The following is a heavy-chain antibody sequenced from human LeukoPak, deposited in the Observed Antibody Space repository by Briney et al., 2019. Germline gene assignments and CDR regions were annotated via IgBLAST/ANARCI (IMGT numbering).Heavy chain of an antibody. D-gene: IGHD2-2*01. V-gene: IGHV4-38-2*02. J-gene: IGHJ4*02. CDR1: GYSISSGYY. Sequence: PSETLSLTCTVSGYSISSGYYWVWIRQPPGKGLEWIGSIYYSGSTYYNPSLKSRVTISVDTSKNQFSLKLSSVTAADTAVYYCAREIVVVPAAIDYWGQGTLVTVSS. CDR2: IYYSGST. CDR3: AREIVVVPAAIDY.